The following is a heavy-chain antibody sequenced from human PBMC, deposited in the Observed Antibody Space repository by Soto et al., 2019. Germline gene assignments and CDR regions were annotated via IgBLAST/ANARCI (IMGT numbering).Heavy chain of an antibody. CDR3: AKAVRYYGSGSYPDY. V-gene: IGHV3-23*01. CDR1: GFTFSSYA. J-gene: IGHJ4*02. D-gene: IGHD3-10*01. Sequence: PVGSLRLSCAASGFTFSSYAMSWVRQAPGKGLEWVSAISGSGGSTYYADSVKGRFTISRDNSKNTLYLQMNSLRAEDTAVYYCAKAVRYYGSGSYPDYWGQGTLVTVSS. CDR2: ISGSGGST.